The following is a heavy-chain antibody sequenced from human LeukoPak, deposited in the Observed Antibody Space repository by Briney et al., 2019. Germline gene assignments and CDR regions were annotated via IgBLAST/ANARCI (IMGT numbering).Heavy chain of an antibody. J-gene: IGHJ4*02. D-gene: IGHD3-16*01. V-gene: IGHV3-7*03. CDR2: IKQDGSEK. CDR1: GFTFSSYW. CDR3: ARDGGPFDS. Sequence: GGSLRLSCAASGFTFSSYWMSWVRQAPGKGLEWVANIKQDGSEKNYVESVKGRFTISRDNAKKSLYLQMNSLRAEDTAVYYCARDGGPFDSWGQGTLVTVSS.